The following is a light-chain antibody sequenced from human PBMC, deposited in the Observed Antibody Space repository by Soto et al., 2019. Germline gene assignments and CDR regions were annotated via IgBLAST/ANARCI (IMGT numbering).Light chain of an antibody. J-gene: IGLJ1*01. CDR2: DVS. CDR1: SSDVGGYSY. Sequence: QSVLTQPRSVSGSPGQSVTISCTGTSSDVGGYSYVSWFQQHPGKAPKLMIYDVSKRPSGVPDRFSGSKSGNTASLTISGLQAEDEADYYCCSFAVSYTLYVFGTGTKVTVL. CDR3: CSFAVSYTLYV. V-gene: IGLV2-11*01.